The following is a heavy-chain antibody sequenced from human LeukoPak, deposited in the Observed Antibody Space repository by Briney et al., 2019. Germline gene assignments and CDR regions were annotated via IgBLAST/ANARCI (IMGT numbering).Heavy chain of an antibody. CDR3: AKYGSGSYYFPLPFDY. CDR2: ISGSGGST. J-gene: IGHJ4*02. Sequence: GGSLRLSCAASGFTFSSYGMSWVRQAPGRGLEWVSAISGSGGSTYYADSVKGRFTISRDNSKNTLYLQMNSLRAEDTAVYYCAKYGSGSYYFPLPFDYWGQGTLVTVSS. D-gene: IGHD3-10*01. V-gene: IGHV3-23*01. CDR1: GFTFSSYG.